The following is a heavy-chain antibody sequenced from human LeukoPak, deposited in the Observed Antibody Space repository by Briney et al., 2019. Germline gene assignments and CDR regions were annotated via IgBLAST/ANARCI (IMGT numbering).Heavy chain of an antibody. CDR3: ASLVVMGHHFDY. D-gene: IGHD2-15*01. Sequence: GGSLRLSCAASGFTFSSYEMNWVRQAPGKGLEWVSYISSSGSTIYYADSVKGRFTISRDNAKNSLYLQMNSLRAEDTAVYYCASLVVMGHHFDYWGQGTLVTVSS. V-gene: IGHV3-48*03. CDR1: GFTFSSYE. CDR2: ISSSGSTI. J-gene: IGHJ4*02.